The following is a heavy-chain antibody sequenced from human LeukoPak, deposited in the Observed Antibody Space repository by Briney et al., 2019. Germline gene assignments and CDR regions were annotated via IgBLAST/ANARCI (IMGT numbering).Heavy chain of an antibody. Sequence: GASVKVSCKASGYTLITYDIIWVRQAAGQGLEWVGWWNPQSGHTGYTESFQGRVIMTMDSSISTAYMELRSLRFEDTAVYYCARGPWFRSLVGYCANGVCYPGYWGQGTLVTVSS. CDR1: GYTLITYD. CDR3: ARGPWFRSLVGYCANGVCYPGY. D-gene: IGHD2-8*01. V-gene: IGHV1-8*01. J-gene: IGHJ4*02. CDR2: WNPQSGHT.